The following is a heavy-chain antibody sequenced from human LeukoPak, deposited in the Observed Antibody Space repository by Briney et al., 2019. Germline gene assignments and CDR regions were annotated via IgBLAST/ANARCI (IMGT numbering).Heavy chain of an antibody. J-gene: IGHJ5*02. CDR1: GFTFSTYE. CDR3: AKARYSGYVNWFDP. CDR2: ISGSGGST. V-gene: IGHV3-23*01. Sequence: HAGGPLRLSCTVSGFTFSTYEMNWVRQAPGKGLEWVSAISGSGGSTYYADSVKGRFTISRDNSKNTLYLQMNSLRAEDTAVYYCAKARYSGYVNWFDPWGQGTLVTVSS. D-gene: IGHD5-12*01.